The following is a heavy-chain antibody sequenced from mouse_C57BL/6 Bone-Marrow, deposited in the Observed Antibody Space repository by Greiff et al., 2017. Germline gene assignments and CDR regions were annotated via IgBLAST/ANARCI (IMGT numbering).Heavy chain of an antibody. CDR3: ASYDGDPIFDY. Sequence: EVQLQQSGAELVKPGASVKLSCTASGFNIKDYYMHWVKQRTEQGLAWIGRIDPADGGTKYAPKFQGKATITADTSSNTTYLQLSSLTSEATAVYYCASYDGDPIFDYWGQGTTLTVSS. CDR2: IDPADGGT. J-gene: IGHJ2*01. CDR1: GFNIKDYY. V-gene: IGHV14-2*01. D-gene: IGHD2-3*01.